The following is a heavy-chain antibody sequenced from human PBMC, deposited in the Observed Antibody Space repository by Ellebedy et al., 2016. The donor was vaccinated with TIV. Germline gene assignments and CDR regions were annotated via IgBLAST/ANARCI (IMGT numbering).Heavy chain of an antibody. J-gene: IGHJ3*02. D-gene: IGHD3-10*01. CDR3: ARDRVVNTMDGFDI. CDR2: IWYDGNNK. V-gene: IGHV3-33*08. Sequence: GESLKISCAASGFTFSSYGMHWVRQAPGKGLEWVAVIWYDGNNKYYADSVKGRFTISRDNAKNSLYLQMNSLRAEDTAVYYCARDRVVNTMDGFDIWGQGTMVTVSS. CDR1: GFTFSSYG.